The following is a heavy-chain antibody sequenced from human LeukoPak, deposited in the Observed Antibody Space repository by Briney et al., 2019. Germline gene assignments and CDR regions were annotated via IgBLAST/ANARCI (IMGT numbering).Heavy chain of an antibody. V-gene: IGHV4-39*01. Sequence: SETLSLTCTVCGGSISSSSYYWGWIRQPPGKGLEWIGSIYYSGSTYYNPSLKSRATISVDTSKNQFSLKLSSVTAADTAVYYCARHIVVVTAIHHFDYWGQGTLVTVSS. CDR2: IYYSGST. J-gene: IGHJ4*02. CDR3: ARHIVVVTAIHHFDY. D-gene: IGHD2-21*02. CDR1: GGSISSSSYY.